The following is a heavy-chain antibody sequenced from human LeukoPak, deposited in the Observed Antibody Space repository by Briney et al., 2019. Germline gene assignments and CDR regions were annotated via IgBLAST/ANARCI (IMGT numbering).Heavy chain of an antibody. CDR2: ILSDGSYE. CDR1: GFTFSSYG. CDR3: ANQKEIGGWYRA. D-gene: IGHD6-19*01. V-gene: IGHV3-30*02. J-gene: IGHJ5*02. Sequence: GGSLRLSCAASGFTFSSYGMHWVRQAPGQGLEWVAFILSDGSYEYYADSEKGRFTISRDTSRNTLFLQMNSLRAEDTAVYYCANQKEIGGWYRAWGQGTLVTVSS.